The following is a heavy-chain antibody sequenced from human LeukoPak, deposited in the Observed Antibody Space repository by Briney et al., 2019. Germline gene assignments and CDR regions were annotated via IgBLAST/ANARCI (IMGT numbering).Heavy chain of an antibody. CDR1: GYTFTGYY. V-gene: IGHV7-4-1*02. CDR2: INTNTGNP. J-gene: IGHJ6*03. D-gene: IGHD1-26*01. Sequence: GASVKVSCKASGYTFTGYYMHWVRQAPGQGLEWMGWINTNTGNPTYAQGFTGRFVFSLDTSVSTAYLQISSLKAEDTAVYYCARDVGAGCMDVWGKGTTVTVSS. CDR3: ARDVGAGCMDV.